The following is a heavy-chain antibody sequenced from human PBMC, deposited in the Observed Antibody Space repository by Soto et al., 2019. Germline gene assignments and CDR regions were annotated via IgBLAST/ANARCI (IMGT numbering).Heavy chain of an antibody. CDR3: ASIEWLRSPYYYYGMDV. J-gene: IGHJ6*02. Sequence: GGSLRLSCAASGFTFSSYAMHWVRQAPGKGLEWVAVISYDGSNKYYADSVKGRFTISRDNSKNTLYLQMNSLRAEDTAVYYCASIEWLRSPYYYYGMDVWGQGTTVTVSS. CDR2: ISYDGSNK. V-gene: IGHV3-30-3*01. CDR1: GFTFSSYA. D-gene: IGHD5-12*01.